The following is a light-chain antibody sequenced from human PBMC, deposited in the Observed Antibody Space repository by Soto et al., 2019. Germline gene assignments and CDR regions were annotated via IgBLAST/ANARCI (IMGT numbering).Light chain of an antibody. Sequence: DIVMTQSPDSLAVSLDERATINCKSSQSVLNSSNNKNYLAWYQQKPGQPPKLLIYWASTRESGVPDRFSGGGSGTDFTLTISSLQAEDVAVYYCQQYYSTPYTFGQGTKLEIK. J-gene: IGKJ2*01. CDR2: WAS. CDR1: QSVLNSSNNKNY. CDR3: QQYYSTPYT. V-gene: IGKV4-1*01.